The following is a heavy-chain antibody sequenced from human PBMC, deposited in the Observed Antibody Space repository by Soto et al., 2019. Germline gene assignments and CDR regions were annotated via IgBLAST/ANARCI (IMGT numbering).Heavy chain of an antibody. D-gene: IGHD2-15*01. J-gene: IGHJ4*02. CDR3: AKGSKRSWWPSDY. CDR1: GFTFSSYA. Sequence: EVQLLESGGGLVQPGGSLRLSCAASGFTFSSYAMSWVRQAPGKGLEWVSAIRGSGGSTYYADSVKGRFTISRDNSKNTLYLQMNSLRAEDTAVYYCAKGSKRSWWPSDYWGQGTLVTVSS. CDR2: IRGSGGST. V-gene: IGHV3-23*01.